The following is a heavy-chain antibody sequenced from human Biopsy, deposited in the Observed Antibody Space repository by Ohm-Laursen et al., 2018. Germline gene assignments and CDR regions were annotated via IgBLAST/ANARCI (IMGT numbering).Heavy chain of an antibody. J-gene: IGHJ4*02. CDR3: ARDPLNGHKHFDY. V-gene: IGHV1-2*02. CDR1: SYTFTDYN. CDR2: INCKTGAT. D-gene: IGHD2-8*01. Sequence: SVKVSCKASSYTFTDYNIHWMRQARGQGLEWLGYINCKTGATNYAQKFQGTVTMTRDTSISTAYLALGSLRSADTAIYYCARDPLNGHKHFDYWGQGSLVTVSS.